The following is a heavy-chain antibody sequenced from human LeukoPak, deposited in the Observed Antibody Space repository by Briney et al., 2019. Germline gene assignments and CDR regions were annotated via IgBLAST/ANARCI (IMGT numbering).Heavy chain of an antibody. CDR3: TTLGYHLDS. V-gene: IGHV3-48*03. CDR1: GFDFGAHE. J-gene: IGHJ4*02. Sequence: GGSLRLSCAASGFDFGAHEMNWLRQAPGKGLEWVAYFAGSDTTKYYADSVKGRFTISRDNAKNSLYLQMNSLRDEDTALYYCTTLGYHLDSWGQGTLVTVSS. CDR2: FAGSDTTK. D-gene: IGHD3-22*01.